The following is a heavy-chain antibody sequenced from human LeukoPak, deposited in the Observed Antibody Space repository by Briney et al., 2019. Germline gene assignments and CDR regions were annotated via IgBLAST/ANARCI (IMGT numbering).Heavy chain of an antibody. V-gene: IGHV1-24*01. CDR3: ATASLIVGATNYFDY. J-gene: IGHJ4*02. CDR2: FDPEDGET. CDR1: GYTLTELS. Sequence: ASVKVSCKVSGYTLTELSMHWVRQAPGKGLEWMGGFDPEDGETIYPQKFQGRVTMTEDTSTDTAYMELSSLRSEDTAVYYCATASLIVGATNYFDYWDQGTLVTVSS. D-gene: IGHD1-26*01.